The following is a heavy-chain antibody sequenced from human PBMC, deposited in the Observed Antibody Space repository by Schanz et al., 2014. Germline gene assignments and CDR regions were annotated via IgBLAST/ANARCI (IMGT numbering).Heavy chain of an antibody. Sequence: EEQLLQSGGGLVQPGGSLRLSCAASGFTFGSYGMSWVRQGPGKGLEWVSGISGGGGTRNYADSVKGRFTVFRDNSKRTLYLESSDPRAEDTAVYYCAKDSCSSTTCYGYGMDVWGQGSTVTVSS. J-gene: IGHJ6*02. CDR3: AKDSCSSTTCYGYGMDV. CDR2: ISGGGGTR. CDR1: GFTFGSYG. V-gene: IGHV3-23*01. D-gene: IGHD2-2*01.